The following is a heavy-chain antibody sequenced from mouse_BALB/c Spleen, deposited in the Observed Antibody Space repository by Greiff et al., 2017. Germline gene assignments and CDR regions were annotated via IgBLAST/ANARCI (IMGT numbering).Heavy chain of an antibody. CDR1: GYTFTSYW. Sequence: QVQLQQSGADLATPGASVKMSCKASGYTFTSYWMHWVKQRPGQGLEWIGYINPSTGYTEYNQKFKDKATLTADKSSSTAYMKLSSLTSEDSAVYYCASPTGPYYAMDYWGQGTSVTVSS. CDR3: ASPTGPYYAMDY. CDR2: INPSTGYT. D-gene: IGHD4-1*01. V-gene: IGHV1-4*01. J-gene: IGHJ4*01.